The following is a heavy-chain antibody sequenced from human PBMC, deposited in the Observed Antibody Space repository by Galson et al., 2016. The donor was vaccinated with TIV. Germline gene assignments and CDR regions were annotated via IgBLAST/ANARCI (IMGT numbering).Heavy chain of an antibody. CDR3: AKVPSSGFSYYYGIDV. Sequence: SLRLSCAASGFTFSSYALTWVRQAPGKGLEWVSAISGGGGSAYYGDSVKGRFTISRDNSEKMLYLQINSLRAEDTAVYYCAKVPSSGFSYYYGIDVWGHGTTVTVS. CDR1: GFTFSSYA. D-gene: IGHD3-22*01. V-gene: IGHV3-23*01. J-gene: IGHJ6*02. CDR2: ISGGGGSA.